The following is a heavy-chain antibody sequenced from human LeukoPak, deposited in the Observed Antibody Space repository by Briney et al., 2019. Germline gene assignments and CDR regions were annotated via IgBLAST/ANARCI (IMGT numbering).Heavy chain of an antibody. Sequence: SETLSLTCAVYGGSFSGYYWSWIRQPPGKGLEWIGEISHSGSTNYNPSLKSRVTISVDTSKNQFSLKLSSVTAADTAVYYCARGAVADYWGQGTLVTVSS. CDR2: ISHSGST. V-gene: IGHV4-34*01. D-gene: IGHD6-19*01. J-gene: IGHJ4*02. CDR1: GGSFSGYY. CDR3: ARGAVADY.